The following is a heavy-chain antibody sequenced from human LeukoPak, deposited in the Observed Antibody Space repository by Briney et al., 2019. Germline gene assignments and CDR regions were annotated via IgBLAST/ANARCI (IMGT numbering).Heavy chain of an antibody. CDR1: GFTFSSYS. V-gene: IGHV3-21*01. D-gene: IGHD2-2*01. CDR2: ISSSSSYI. CDR3: AIGGDIVVAR. J-gene: IGHJ4*02. Sequence: GGSLRLSCAASGFTFSSYSMNWVRQAPGKGLEWVSSISSSSSYIYYADSVKGRFTISRDSAENSLYLQMNSLRAEHTAVYYCAIGGDIVVARWGQGTLVTVSS.